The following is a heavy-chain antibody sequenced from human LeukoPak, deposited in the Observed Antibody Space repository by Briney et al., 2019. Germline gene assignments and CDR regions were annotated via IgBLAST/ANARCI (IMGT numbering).Heavy chain of an antibody. V-gene: IGHV3-74*01. CDR1: GFTLSTYW. CDR2: INSDGSRT. CDR3: ARGSWSAADTNIDY. J-gene: IGHJ4*02. Sequence: PGGSLRLSCAASGFTLSTYWMHWVRQGPGKGLVWVSCINSDGSRTTYADSVKGRFTISRDNAKNLLYLQMNTLRVEDAAVYYCARGSWSAADTNIDYWGQGTLVTVSS. D-gene: IGHD6-13*01.